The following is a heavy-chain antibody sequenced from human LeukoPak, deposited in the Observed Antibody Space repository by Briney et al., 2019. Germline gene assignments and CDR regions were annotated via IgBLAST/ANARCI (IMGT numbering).Heavy chain of an antibody. Sequence: PGGSLRLSCAASGFTFSSYAMSWVRQAPGKGLEWVSVISITGKTTYYADSVKGRFTISRDNSKNTLYLQMSSLSAEDTAEYYCAKEHYGSGMTTFDYWGQGTLVTVSS. V-gene: IGHV3-23*01. CDR1: GFTFSSYA. J-gene: IGHJ4*02. CDR2: ISITGKTT. D-gene: IGHD3-10*01. CDR3: AKEHYGSGMTTFDY.